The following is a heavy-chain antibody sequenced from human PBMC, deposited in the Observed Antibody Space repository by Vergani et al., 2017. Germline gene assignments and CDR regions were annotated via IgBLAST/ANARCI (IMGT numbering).Heavy chain of an antibody. Sequence: QVQLVQSGAEVKKPGSSVKVSCKASGGTFSSYAISWVRQAPGQGLGWMGGIIPIFGTANYAQKFQGRVTITADESTGTAYMELSSLRSEDTAVYYCARTRANDGDYTPCYYYYMDVWGKGTTVTVSS. V-gene: IGHV1-69*01. D-gene: IGHD4-17*01. J-gene: IGHJ6*03. CDR2: IIPIFGTA. CDR1: GGTFSSYA. CDR3: ARTRANDGDYTPCYYYYMDV.